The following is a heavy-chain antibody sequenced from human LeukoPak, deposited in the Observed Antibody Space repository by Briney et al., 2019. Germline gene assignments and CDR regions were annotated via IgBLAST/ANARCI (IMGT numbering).Heavy chain of an antibody. Sequence: ASVKVSCKASGYTFTGYYMHWVRQAPGQGLGWMGWINPNSGGTNYAQKFQGRVTMTRDTSISTAYMELSRLRSDDTAVYYCARDRSNTAMDYYFDYWGQGTLVTVSS. CDR1: GYTFTGYY. J-gene: IGHJ4*02. V-gene: IGHV1-2*02. D-gene: IGHD5-18*01. CDR3: ARDRSNTAMDYYFDY. CDR2: INPNSGGT.